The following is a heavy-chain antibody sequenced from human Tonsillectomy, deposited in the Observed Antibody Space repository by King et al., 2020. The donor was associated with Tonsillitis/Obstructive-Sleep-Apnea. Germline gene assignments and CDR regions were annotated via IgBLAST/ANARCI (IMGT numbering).Heavy chain of an antibody. CDR1: GGSISSSSYY. J-gene: IGHJ5*02. Sequence: QLQESGPGLVKPSETLSLTCTVSGGSISSSSYYWGWIRQPPGKGLEWIGSFYYSGSTYYNPSPKSRVTISVDTSNNQFSLKLSSVTAADTAVYYCARQKGQAISGGDWFDPWGQGTLVTVSS. CDR3: ARQKGQAISGGDWFDP. CDR2: FYYSGST. V-gene: IGHV4-39*01. D-gene: IGHD2-2*01.